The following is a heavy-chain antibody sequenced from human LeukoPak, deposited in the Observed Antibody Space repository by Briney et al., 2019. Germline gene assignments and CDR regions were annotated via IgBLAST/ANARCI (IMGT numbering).Heavy chain of an antibody. D-gene: IGHD3-22*01. J-gene: IGHJ4*02. CDR3: ARDRAPVWVNYYDSSGFYQPFDY. CDR1: GYTFTSYG. V-gene: IGHV1-18*01. CDR2: ISAYNGNT. Sequence: ASVKVSCKASGYTFTSYGISWVRQAPGQGLEWMGWISAYNGNTNYAQKLQGRIPMTTDTSTSTAYMELRSLSSDDTAVYYCARDRAPVWVNYYDSSGFYQPFDYWGQGTLVTVSS.